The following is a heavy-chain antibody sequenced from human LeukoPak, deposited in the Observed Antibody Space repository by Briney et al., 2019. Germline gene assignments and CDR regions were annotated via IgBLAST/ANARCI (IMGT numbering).Heavy chain of an antibody. J-gene: IGHJ5*02. CDR3: ARDLYNWNSNWFDP. CDR1: GGSISSYY. Sequence: SETLSLTCTVSGGSISSYYWSWIRQPAGKGLEWIGRIYTSGSTNYNPSLKSRVTISVDTSKNQFSLKLSSVTAADTAVYYCARDLYNWNSNWFDPWGQGTLVTVSS. D-gene: IGHD1-7*01. V-gene: IGHV4-4*07. CDR2: IYTSGST.